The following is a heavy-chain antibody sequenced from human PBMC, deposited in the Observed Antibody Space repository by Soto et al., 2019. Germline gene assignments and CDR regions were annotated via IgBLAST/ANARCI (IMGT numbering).Heavy chain of an antibody. Sequence: EVQLVESGGGLVQPGGSLRLSCAACGFTFNTYWMSWVRQAPGKGLEWVANMKKDGSLTHYLDSVRGRFTISRDNAKSSLYLEMNSLTAEDTGVYYCVRGRDGFNGGWLGPWGQGTVVIV. J-gene: IGHJ5*02. CDR2: MKKDGSLT. D-gene: IGHD4-17*01. V-gene: IGHV3-7*01. CDR1: GFTFNTYW. CDR3: VRGRDGFNGGWLGP.